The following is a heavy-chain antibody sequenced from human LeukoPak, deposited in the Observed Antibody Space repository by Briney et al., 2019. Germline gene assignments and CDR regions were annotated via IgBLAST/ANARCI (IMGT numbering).Heavy chain of an antibody. CDR2: TSYDGSRK. CDR1: RFSFSDYD. CDR3: AKYAYNWNAPDGFDM. V-gene: IGHV3-30*18. J-gene: IGHJ3*02. D-gene: IGHD1-1*01. Sequence: GRSLRLSCRASRFSFSDYDMHWVRQAPGKGLEWVAVTSYDGSRKHYGDSVKGRFTISRDNSESTLFLQMNSLRTDDTSVYFYAKYAYNWNAPDGFDMWGQGTMVIVSS.